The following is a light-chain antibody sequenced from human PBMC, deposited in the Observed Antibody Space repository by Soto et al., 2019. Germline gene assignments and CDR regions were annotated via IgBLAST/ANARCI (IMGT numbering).Light chain of an antibody. J-gene: IGKJ1*01. V-gene: IGKV1-6*01. Sequence: AIRMTQSPSSLSASVGDRATITCRASQGIRNDLDWYQQKPGKAPKLLIYAASSLQTGVPSRFSGSGSGSDFTLTISSLQPEDFATYYCLQDYNYPWTFGQGTKVEIK. CDR3: LQDYNYPWT. CDR1: QGIRND. CDR2: AAS.